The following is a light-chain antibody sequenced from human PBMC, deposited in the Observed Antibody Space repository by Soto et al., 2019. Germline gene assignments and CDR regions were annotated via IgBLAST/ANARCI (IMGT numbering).Light chain of an antibody. CDR1: QSIDSW. CDR3: QQYKIYNST. V-gene: IGKV1-5*03. CDR2: KAS. Sequence: DLQMTQSPSTLSASVGDRVTITCRASQSIDSWLAWYQQKPGKDPKVLMYKASSLESWVPARFRGSGPGTDFTLTISSLQQDYSENAYCQQYKIYNSTIAQGTRRQIK. J-gene: IGKJ5*01.